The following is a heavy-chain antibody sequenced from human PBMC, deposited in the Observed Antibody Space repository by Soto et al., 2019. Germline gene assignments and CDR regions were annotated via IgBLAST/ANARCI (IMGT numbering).Heavy chain of an antibody. CDR3: AILSASGTVVDGP. Sequence: EVQLLESGGGLVQPGGSLRLSCAASGFTFSSYAMSWVRQAPGKGLEWVSAISGSGDITYYADSVKGRFPISRDNSKNTLYLQINSLRADDTAVYYCAILSASGTVVDGPWGQGTLVTVSS. CDR1: GFTFSSYA. V-gene: IGHV3-23*01. D-gene: IGHD6-13*01. J-gene: IGHJ5*02. CDR2: ISGSGDIT.